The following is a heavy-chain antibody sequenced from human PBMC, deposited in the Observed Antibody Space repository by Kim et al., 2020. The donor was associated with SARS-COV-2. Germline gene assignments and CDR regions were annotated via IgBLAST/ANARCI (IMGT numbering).Heavy chain of an antibody. Sequence: GGSLRLSCAASGFSFSSNYMSWVRQTPGEGLEWVSVIFTGGNTYYADSVKGRVTFSRDNSKTILFLQMNTLRPGDAALYYSMTAGVYDPDPAKSWGQGTT. CDR1: GFSFSSNY. CDR2: IFTGGNT. V-gene: IGHV3-53*03. J-gene: IGHJ6*02. CDR3: MTAGVYDPDPAKS. D-gene: IGHD3-3*01.